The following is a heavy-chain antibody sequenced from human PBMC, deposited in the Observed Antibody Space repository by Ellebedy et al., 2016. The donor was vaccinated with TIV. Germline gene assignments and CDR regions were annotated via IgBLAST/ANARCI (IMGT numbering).Heavy chain of an antibody. V-gene: IGHV1-2*02. J-gene: IGHJ3*02. CDR3: ARDNSGYEGTAFDI. Sequence: ASVKVSCKASGYTFTGYYMHWVRQAPGQGLEWMGWINPNSGGTNYAQTFQGRVTMTRDTSISTDYMELSRLRSDDTAVYYCARDNSGYEGTAFDIWGQGTMVTVSS. CDR1: GYTFTGYY. CDR2: INPNSGGT. D-gene: IGHD5-12*01.